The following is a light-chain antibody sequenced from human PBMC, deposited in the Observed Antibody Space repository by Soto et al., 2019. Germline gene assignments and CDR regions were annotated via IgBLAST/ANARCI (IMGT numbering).Light chain of an antibody. CDR1: SSDVGGYNY. CDR3: TSFTTINTWV. J-gene: IGLJ3*02. Sequence: QSVLTQPASVSGSPGQSITISCTGTSSDVGGYNYVSWFQQHPGKAPKLKIYEVSNRPSGVSNRFSGSKSGNTASLTISELQAEDEADYYCTSFTTINTWVFGGGTQLTVL. V-gene: IGLV2-14*01. CDR2: EVS.